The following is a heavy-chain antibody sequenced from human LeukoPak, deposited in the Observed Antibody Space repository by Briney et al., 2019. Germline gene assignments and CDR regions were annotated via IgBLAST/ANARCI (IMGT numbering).Heavy chain of an antibody. CDR1: GFTFSSYS. CDR3: AKDSTWIQLWFVGYYFDY. Sequence: GGSLRLSCAASGFTFSSYSMNWVRQAPGKGLEWVSSIVSSSSYIYYADSLKGRFIISRDNAKNSLYLQMNSLRAEDTAVYYCAKDSTWIQLWFVGYYFDYWGQGTLVTVSS. V-gene: IGHV3-21*01. CDR2: IVSSSSYI. J-gene: IGHJ4*02. D-gene: IGHD5-18*01.